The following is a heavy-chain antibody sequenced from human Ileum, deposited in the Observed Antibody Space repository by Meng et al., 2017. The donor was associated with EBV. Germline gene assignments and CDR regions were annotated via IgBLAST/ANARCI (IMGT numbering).Heavy chain of an antibody. Sequence: QGQLQEPGSGMWKPSGTRSLTSTVSGASVSSDICGSWVRQPPGKGLEWIGEVYHRGDTNYNPSLKSRVDISVDKSKNQFYLSLFSVTAADTAVYYCGRDQGRELINHWGQGTLVTVSS. J-gene: IGHJ4*02. V-gene: IGHV4-4*02. D-gene: IGHD1-7*01. CDR3: GRDQGRELINH. CDR1: GASVSSDIC. CDR2: VYHRGDT.